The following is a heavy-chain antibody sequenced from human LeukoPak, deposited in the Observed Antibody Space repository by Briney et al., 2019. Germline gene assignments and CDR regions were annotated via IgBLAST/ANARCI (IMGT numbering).Heavy chain of an antibody. J-gene: IGHJ5*02. V-gene: IGHV4-39*07. CDR1: GGSISSSSYY. CDR3: ARDPYSSGWYGWFDP. D-gene: IGHD6-19*01. Sequence: PSETLSLTCTVSGGSISSSSYYWGWIRQPPGKGLEWIGSIYYSGSTCYNPSLKSRVTISVDTSKNQFSLKLSSVTAADTAVYYCARDPYSSGWYGWFDPWGQGTLVTVSS. CDR2: IYYSGST.